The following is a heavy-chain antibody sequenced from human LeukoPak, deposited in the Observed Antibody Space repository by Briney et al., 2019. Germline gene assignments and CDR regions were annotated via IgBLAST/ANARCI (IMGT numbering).Heavy chain of an antibody. CDR3: ARDMDSSRGYGMDV. J-gene: IGHJ6*02. D-gene: IGHD3-22*01. CDR1: GGTFSSYA. Sequence: ASVKVSCKASGGTFSSYAVSWVRQAPGQGLEWMGGIIPIFGTANYAQKFQGRVTITADESTSTAYMELSSLRSEDTAVYYCARDMDSSRGYGMDVWGQGTTVTVSS. CDR2: IIPIFGTA. V-gene: IGHV1-69*13.